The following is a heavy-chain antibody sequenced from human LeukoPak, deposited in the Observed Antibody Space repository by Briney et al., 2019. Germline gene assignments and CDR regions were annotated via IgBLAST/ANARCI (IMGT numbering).Heavy chain of an antibody. Sequence: SETLSLTCTVSGGSISSGGYYWSWIRQHPGKGLEWIGYIYYSGSTYYNPSLKGRVTISVDTSKNQFSLKLSSVTAADTAVYYCARFGEALYYFDYWGQGTLVTVSS. CDR3: ARFGEALYYFDY. CDR1: GGSISSGGYY. J-gene: IGHJ4*02. V-gene: IGHV4-31*03. D-gene: IGHD3-16*01. CDR2: IYYSGST.